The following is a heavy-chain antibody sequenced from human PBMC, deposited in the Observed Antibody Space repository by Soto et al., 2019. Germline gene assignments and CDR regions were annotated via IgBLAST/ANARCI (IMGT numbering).Heavy chain of an antibody. V-gene: IGHV1-69*02. CDR2: IIPILGIA. J-gene: IGHJ4*02. Sequence: QVQLVQSGAEVKKPGSSVKVSCKASGGTFSSYTISWVRQAPGQGLEWMGRIIPILGIANYAQKFQGRVTITADKTTSTAYMELSSLRSEDTGVYYCARGVRYSYSSDSWGQGTLVTVSS. CDR1: GGTFSSYT. D-gene: IGHD5-18*01. CDR3: ARGVRYSYSSDS.